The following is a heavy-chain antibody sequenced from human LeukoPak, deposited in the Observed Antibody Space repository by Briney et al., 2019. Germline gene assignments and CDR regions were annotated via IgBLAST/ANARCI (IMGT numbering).Heavy chain of an antibody. CDR1: GYTLTELS. CDR3: ATLDYGSGSYYNPLYYFDY. D-gene: IGHD3-10*01. J-gene: IGHJ4*02. CDR2: FDPGDGET. V-gene: IGHV1-24*01. Sequence: ASVKVSCKVSGYTLTELSMHWVRQAPGKGLEWMGGFDPGDGETIYAQKFQGRVTMTEDTSTDTAYMELSSLRSEDTAVYYCATLDYGSGSYYNPLYYFDYWGQGTLVTVSS.